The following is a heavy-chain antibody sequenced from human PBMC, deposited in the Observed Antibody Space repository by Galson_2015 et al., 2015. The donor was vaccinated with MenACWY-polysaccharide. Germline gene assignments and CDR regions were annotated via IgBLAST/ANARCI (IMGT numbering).Heavy chain of an antibody. CDR3: AKSHVVVVTAIQDTNAFDI. CDR2: IWYGGNNK. CDR1: GFTFSTYG. V-gene: IGHV3-33*06. D-gene: IGHD2-21*02. Sequence: SLRLSCAASGFTFSTYGMHWVRQAPGKGLEWVAVIWYGGNNKYYADSVKGRFTISRDNSKSTLYLQMNSLRVEDTAVYYCAKSHVVVVTAIQDTNAFDIWGQGTMVTVSS. J-gene: IGHJ3*02.